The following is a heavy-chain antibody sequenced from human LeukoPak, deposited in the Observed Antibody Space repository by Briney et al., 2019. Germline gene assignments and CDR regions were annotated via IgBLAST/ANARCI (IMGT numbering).Heavy chain of an antibody. J-gene: IGHJ1*01. Sequence: GESLQISCKGSGYNFPSNWIGWVRQMPGKGLEWMGIIYPGDSDTRYSPSFQGQVTISADKSISTAYLHWSSLKASDTAIYYCATYAGTSSKYFQNWGQGTLVTVSS. V-gene: IGHV5-51*01. CDR3: ATYAGTSSKYFQN. D-gene: IGHD3-10*01. CDR2: IYPGDSDT. CDR1: GYNFPSNW.